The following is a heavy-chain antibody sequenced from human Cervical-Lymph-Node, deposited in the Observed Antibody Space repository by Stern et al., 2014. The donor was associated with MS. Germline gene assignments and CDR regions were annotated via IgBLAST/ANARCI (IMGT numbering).Heavy chain of an antibody. CDR1: GYTLTSYY. Sequence: QVQLVQSGAEVKKPGASVNVSCEASGYTLTSYYIHWGRQAPGQGLEWMGIINPSDGRTSYAQKFQGRVTMTRDTSTSTVYMEMNSLRSEDTALYYCARGTRVVVVPGAPRAWFDPWGQGTLVTVSS. J-gene: IGHJ5*02. D-gene: IGHD2-2*01. CDR2: INPSDGRT. V-gene: IGHV1-46*01. CDR3: ARGTRVVVVPGAPRAWFDP.